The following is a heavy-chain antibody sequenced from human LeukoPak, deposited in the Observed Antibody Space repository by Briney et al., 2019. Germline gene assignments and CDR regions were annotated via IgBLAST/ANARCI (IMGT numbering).Heavy chain of an antibody. CDR3: ARNPSVLSYFDY. J-gene: IGHJ4*02. V-gene: IGHV1-69*13. CDR2: IIPIFGTA. CDR1: GGTFSSYA. D-gene: IGHD2-8*02. Sequence: SVKVSCKASGGTFSSYAISWVRQAPGQGLEWMGGIIPIFGTANYAQKFQGRVTITADESTSTAYMELSSLRSEDTAVYYCARNPSVLSYFDYWGQGTLVTVSS.